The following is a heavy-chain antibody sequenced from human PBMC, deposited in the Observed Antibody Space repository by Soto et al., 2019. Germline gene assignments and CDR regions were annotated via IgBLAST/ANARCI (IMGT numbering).Heavy chain of an antibody. CDR2: IYPGDSDT. V-gene: IGHV5-51*01. D-gene: IGHD2-15*01. J-gene: IGHJ6*02. CDR3: ARDFWDIVVVVAATDYYYGMDV. Sequence: GESLKISCKGSGYSFTSYWIGWVRQMPGKGLEWMGIIYPGDSDTRYSPSFQGQVTISADKSISTAYLQMNSLRAEDTAVYYCARDFWDIVVVVAATDYYYGMDVWGQGTTVTVSS. CDR1: GYSFTSYW.